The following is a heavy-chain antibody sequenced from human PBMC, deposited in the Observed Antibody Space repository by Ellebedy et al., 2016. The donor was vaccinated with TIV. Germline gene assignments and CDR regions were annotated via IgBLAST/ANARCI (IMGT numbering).Heavy chain of an antibody. CDR2: VNQNEREK. CDR3: VRDAPVLRCFDWQMKDDY. J-gene: IGHJ4*02. V-gene: IGHV3-7*01. CDR1: GFTFSHYW. Sequence: GESLKISCAASGFTFSHYWMSWVRQAPGRGLEWVANVNQNEREKYYVDSVKGRFTISRDNSKNSAYLQMNSLRAEDTAIYYCVRDAPVLRCFDWQMKDDYWGQGTLVTVSS. D-gene: IGHD3-9*01.